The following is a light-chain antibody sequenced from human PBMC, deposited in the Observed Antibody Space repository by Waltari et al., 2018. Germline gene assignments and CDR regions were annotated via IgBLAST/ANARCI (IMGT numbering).Light chain of an antibody. V-gene: IGLV1-44*01. Sequence: QSVLTQPPSASGTPGQRVTISCSGSSSNIGRNTVNWYQQLPGTAPKLLVYSNNQRPSGVPDRFSGSKSGTPASLAISGLQSEDEADYYCAAWDDSLNAWVFGGGTKLTVL. CDR2: SNN. CDR3: AAWDDSLNAWV. J-gene: IGLJ3*02. CDR1: SSNIGRNT.